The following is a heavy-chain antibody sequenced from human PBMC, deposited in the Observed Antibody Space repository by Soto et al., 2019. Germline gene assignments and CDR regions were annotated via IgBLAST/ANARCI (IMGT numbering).Heavy chain of an antibody. CDR3: ARVLRGELLLYYFDY. CDR1: GYTFTGYY. V-gene: IGHV1-2*02. J-gene: IGHJ4*02. D-gene: IGHD1-26*01. Sequence: QVQLVQSGAEVKKPGASVKVSCKASGYTFTGYYMHWVRQAPGQGLEWMGWINPNSGGTNYAQKFQGRITMTRDTSISTAYMELSRLRSDDTAVYYCARVLRGELLLYYFDYWGQGTLVTVSS. CDR2: INPNSGGT.